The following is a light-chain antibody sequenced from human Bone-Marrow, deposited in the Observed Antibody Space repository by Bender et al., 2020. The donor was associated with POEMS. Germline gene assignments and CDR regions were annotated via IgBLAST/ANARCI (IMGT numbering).Light chain of an antibody. Sequence: QSALTQPASLSGSPGQSITISCTGTSGDIGDSYYVSWYQQHPGKAPKLMMYDVSSRPSGVSNRFSGSKSGNTAYLTISRLLAEDEADYFCSSYRGSSANLLFGGGTRLTVL. CDR2: DVS. J-gene: IGLJ3*02. CDR3: SSYRGSSANLL. V-gene: IGLV2-14*01. CDR1: SGDIGDSYY.